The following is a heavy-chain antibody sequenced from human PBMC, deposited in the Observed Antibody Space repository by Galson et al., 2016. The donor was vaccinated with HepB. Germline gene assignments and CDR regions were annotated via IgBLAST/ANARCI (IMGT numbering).Heavy chain of an antibody. CDR3: ARDFRLAAGGTSYFHH. V-gene: IGHV1-18*01. J-gene: IGHJ1*01. D-gene: IGHD6-13*01. CDR2: ISTFNGKT. Sequence: VKVSCKASGYTFTSYGISWVRQAPGQGLEWMGWISTFNGKTIYAQKLQDRVTMTTDTSTSTAYMELRSLRSDDTAVYYCARDFRLAAGGTSYFHHWGQGTLVTVSS. CDR1: GYTFTSYG.